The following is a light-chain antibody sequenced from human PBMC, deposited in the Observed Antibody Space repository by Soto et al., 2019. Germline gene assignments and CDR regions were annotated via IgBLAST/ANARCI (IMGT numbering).Light chain of an antibody. V-gene: IGLV2-23*01. J-gene: IGLJ3*02. Sequence: QSALTQPASVSGSPGQPITISCTGTSSDVGSYNLVSWYQQHPGKAPKLMIYEGSKRPSGVSNRFSGSKSGNTDSLTISGLQAEDEADYYCCSYAGSSTWVFGGGTKLTVL. CDR2: EGS. CDR1: SSDVGSYNL. CDR3: CSYAGSSTWV.